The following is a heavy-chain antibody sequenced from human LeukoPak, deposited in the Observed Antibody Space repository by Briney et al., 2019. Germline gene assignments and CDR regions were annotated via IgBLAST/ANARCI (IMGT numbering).Heavy chain of an antibody. V-gene: IGHV3-23*01. D-gene: IGHD3-9*01. J-gene: IGHJ4*02. CDR3: AKNAASTRYFDWLPIDY. CDR1: GFTFSSYA. CDR2: TSGSGGSE. Sequence: GGSLRLSCAASGFTFSSYAMSWVRQAPGMGLEWVSSTSGSGGSEYYADSVKGRYTISRDNSKNTLYLQMNSLRGEDTAVYYCAKNAASTRYFDWLPIDYWGQGTLATVS.